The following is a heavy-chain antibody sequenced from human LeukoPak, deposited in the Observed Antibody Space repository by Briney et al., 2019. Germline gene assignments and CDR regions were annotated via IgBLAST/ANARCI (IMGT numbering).Heavy chain of an antibody. V-gene: IGHV4-59*01. D-gene: IGHD3-10*01. CDR3: ARNFGAYAFDI. J-gene: IGHJ3*02. CDR2: IYYSGSP. CDR1: GGSISTYY. Sequence: PSETLSLTCTVSGGSISTYYWSWIRQPPEKGLEWIGYIYYSGSPNYNPSLKSRVTISIDTSKNQFSLKLSSVTAADTALYYCARNFGAYAFDIWGQGTMVTVSS.